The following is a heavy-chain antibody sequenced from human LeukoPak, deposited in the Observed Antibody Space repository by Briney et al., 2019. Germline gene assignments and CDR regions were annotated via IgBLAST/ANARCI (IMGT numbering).Heavy chain of an antibody. Sequence: PGGSLRLSCAAYGFTFSSYSMNWVRQAPGKGLEWVSSISRSSSYRYYADSVKGRFTISRDNAKNSLYLQMNSLRAEDTAVYCCERDYCSGVSCYYFDYWGQGTLVTVSS. V-gene: IGHV3-21*01. D-gene: IGHD2-15*01. CDR1: GFTFSSYS. CDR2: ISRSSSYR. J-gene: IGHJ4*02. CDR3: ERDYCSGVSCYYFDY.